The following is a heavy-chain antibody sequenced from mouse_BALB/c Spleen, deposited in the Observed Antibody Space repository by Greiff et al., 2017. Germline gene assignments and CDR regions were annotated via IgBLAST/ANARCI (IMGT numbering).Heavy chain of an antibody. Sequence: SGTVLARPGASVKMSCKASGYSFTSYWMHWVKQRPGQGLEWIGAIYPGNSDTSYNQKFKGKAKLTAVTSASTAYMELSSLTNEDSAVYYCTRVPYGSPWYFDVWGAGTTVTVSS. CDR2: IYPGNSDT. V-gene: IGHV1-5*01. CDR1: GYSFTSYW. J-gene: IGHJ1*01. CDR3: TRVPYGSPWYFDV. D-gene: IGHD1-1*01.